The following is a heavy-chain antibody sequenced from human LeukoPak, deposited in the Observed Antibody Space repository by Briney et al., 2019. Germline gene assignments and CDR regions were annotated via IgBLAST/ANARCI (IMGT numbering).Heavy chain of an antibody. Sequence: GRSLRLSCSPSGFTFSSYTVDWVRQAPGKGLEWVSSISSTSAYIYYADSVKGRFTISRDNAKNALYLQMNSLTAEDTAVYYCASNLWSTGYWGRGTLVTVSS. CDR3: ASNLWSTGY. CDR1: GFTFSSYT. V-gene: IGHV3-21*01. D-gene: IGHD2-21*01. J-gene: IGHJ4*02. CDR2: ISSTSAYI.